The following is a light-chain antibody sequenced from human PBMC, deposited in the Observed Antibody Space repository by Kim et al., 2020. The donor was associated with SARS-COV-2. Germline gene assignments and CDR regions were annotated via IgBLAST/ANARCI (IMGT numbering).Light chain of an antibody. CDR1: KLGDRY. CDR3: QAWDSSTVV. V-gene: IGLV3-1*01. CDR2: QDS. J-gene: IGLJ2*01. Sequence: VAPGQTASITCSGDKLGDRYACWYQQKPGQSPVLVIYQDSKRPSGIPERFSGSNSGNTATLTISGTQAMDEADYYCQAWDSSTVVFGGGTQLTVL.